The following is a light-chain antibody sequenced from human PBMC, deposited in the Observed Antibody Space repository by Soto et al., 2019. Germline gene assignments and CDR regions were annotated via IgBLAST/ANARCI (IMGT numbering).Light chain of an antibody. J-gene: IGKJ4*01. Sequence: EIVLTQSPATLSLSPGERATLSCRASHSFSSYLAWYQQKPGQAPRLLIYGAGSRATGIPDRFTGSGSGTDFALTISRLEPEDFAVYFCQQYDTSPLTFGGGTKVDIK. CDR3: QQYDTSPLT. V-gene: IGKV3-20*01. CDR2: GAG. CDR1: HSFSSY.